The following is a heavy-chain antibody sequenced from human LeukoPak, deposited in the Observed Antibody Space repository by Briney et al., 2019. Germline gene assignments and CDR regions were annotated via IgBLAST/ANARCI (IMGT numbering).Heavy chain of an antibody. V-gene: IGHV3-30-3*01. D-gene: IGHD1-20*01. CDR2: ILYDGSNK. Sequence: GGSLRLSCVASGFTSSHYSLHWVRQAPGKGLEWMTLILYDGSNKYYADSVKGRFTISRDDSKNTLYLQMNSLRPEDTAMYYCARDGLTGRTDGTLDHWGQGTLVTVSS. J-gene: IGHJ4*02. CDR1: GFTSSHYS. CDR3: ARDGLTGRTDGTLDH.